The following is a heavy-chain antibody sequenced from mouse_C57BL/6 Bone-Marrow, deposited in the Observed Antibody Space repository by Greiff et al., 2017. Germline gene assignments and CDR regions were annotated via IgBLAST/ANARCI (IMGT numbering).Heavy chain of an antibody. CDR2: IYPGSGST. CDR3: ARPYCSNYWYFDV. V-gene: IGHV1-55*01. Sequence: QVQLQQPGAELVKPGASVKMSCKASGYTFTSYWITWVKQRPGQGLEWLGDIYPGSGSTNYNEKFKSKATLTVDTSSSTAYMQLRSLTSEDSAVYYCARPYCSNYWYFDVWGTGTTVTVSS. D-gene: IGHD2-5*01. J-gene: IGHJ1*03. CDR1: GYTFTSYW.